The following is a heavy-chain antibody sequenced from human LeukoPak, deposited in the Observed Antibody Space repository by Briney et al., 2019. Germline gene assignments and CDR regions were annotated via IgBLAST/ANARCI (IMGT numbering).Heavy chain of an antibody. V-gene: IGHV3-21*01. CDR2: ITNTGSHT. D-gene: IGHD1-26*01. J-gene: IGHJ4*02. CDR1: EFMFSYYA. Sequence: GGSLRLSCAASEFMFSYYAMNWVRQAPGKGLEWVSSITNTGSHTFFADSVKGRFTISRDNAKNSLFLQMNSLRAEDTAVYYCASEGVVGATAHFDYWGQGTQVTVSS. CDR3: ASEGVVGATAHFDY.